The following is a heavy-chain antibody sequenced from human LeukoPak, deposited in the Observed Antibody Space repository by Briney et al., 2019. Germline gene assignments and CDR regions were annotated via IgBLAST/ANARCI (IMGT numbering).Heavy chain of an antibody. Sequence: SETLSLTCTVSGGSISSSSYYWGWIRQPPGKGLEWIGSIYYSGSTYYNPSLKSRVTISVDTSKNQFSLKLSSVTAADTAVYYCARDLLTVTQVNYYYYYYMDVWGKGTTVTISS. J-gene: IGHJ6*03. CDR1: GGSISSSSYY. CDR2: IYYSGST. V-gene: IGHV4-39*07. CDR3: ARDLLTVTQVNYYYYYYMDV. D-gene: IGHD4-11*01.